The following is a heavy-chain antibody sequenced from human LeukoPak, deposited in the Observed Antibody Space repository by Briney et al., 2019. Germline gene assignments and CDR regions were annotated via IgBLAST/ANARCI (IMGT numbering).Heavy chain of an antibody. CDR3: ARANYRDGYAIADAFDI. Sequence: GASVKVSCKASGYTFTSYGISWVRQAPGQGLEWMGWISAYNGNTNYAQKLQGRVTMTTDTSTSTAYMELRSLRSDDTAVYYCARANYRDGYAIADAFDIWGQGTMVTVSS. D-gene: IGHD5-24*01. CDR1: GYTFTSYG. V-gene: IGHV1-18*01. J-gene: IGHJ3*02. CDR2: ISAYNGNT.